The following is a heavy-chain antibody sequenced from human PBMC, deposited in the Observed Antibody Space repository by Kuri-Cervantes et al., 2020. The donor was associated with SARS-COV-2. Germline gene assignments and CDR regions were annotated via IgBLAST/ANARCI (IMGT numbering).Heavy chain of an antibody. CDR3: ATKLFGEHWFDP. V-gene: IGHV3-11*03. Sequence: GESLKISCAASGFTFSDYYMSWIRQAPGKGLEWVSYISSSSSYTNYADSVKGRFTISRDNAKNSLYLQMNSLRAEDTAVYYCATKLFGEHWFDPWGQGILVTVSS. CDR2: ISSSSSYT. D-gene: IGHD3-10*01. CDR1: GFTFSDYY. J-gene: IGHJ5*02.